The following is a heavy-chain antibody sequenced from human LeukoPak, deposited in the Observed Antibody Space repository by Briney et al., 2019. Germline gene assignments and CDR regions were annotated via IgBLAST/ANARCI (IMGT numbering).Heavy chain of an antibody. V-gene: IGHV3-48*03. Sequence: HPGGSLRLSCAASGFTFSIYEMNWVRQAPGKGLEWVSYISSIGTTIYYADSVKGRFTISRDNSKNTLYLQMNSLRAEDTAVYYCAKEGGLDILTGYLGYWGQGTLVTVSS. CDR1: GFTFSIYE. CDR3: AKEGGLDILTGYLGY. J-gene: IGHJ4*02. D-gene: IGHD3-9*01. CDR2: ISSIGTTI.